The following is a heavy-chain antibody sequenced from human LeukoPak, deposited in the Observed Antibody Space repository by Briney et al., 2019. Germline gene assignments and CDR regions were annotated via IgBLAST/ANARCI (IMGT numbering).Heavy chain of an antibody. J-gene: IGHJ4*02. CDR1: GYTFTSYY. Sequence: ASVNVSCKASGYTFTSYYMHWVRQAPGQGLEWMGIINPSGGSTSYAQKFQGRVTMTRDTSTSTVYMELSSLRSEDTAVYYCARDREQLVLDYWGQGTLVTVSS. D-gene: IGHD6-6*01. V-gene: IGHV1-46*01. CDR2: INPSGGST. CDR3: ARDREQLVLDY.